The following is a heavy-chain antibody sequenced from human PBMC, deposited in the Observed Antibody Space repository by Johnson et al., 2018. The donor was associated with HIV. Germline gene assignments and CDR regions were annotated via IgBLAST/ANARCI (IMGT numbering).Heavy chain of an antibody. D-gene: IGHD3-22*01. Sequence: MLLVESGGGLVQPGRSLRVSCTASGFTFGDYGVNWFRQAPGKGLEWVGLVRSKAYGGTEYAASVKGRFTVSSDDSKNIAYLHMNNLKSEDTAVYYCSSRPYFYDSSGNAFHIWGQGTRVTVSS. CDR1: GFTFGDYG. CDR3: SSRPYFYDSSGNAFHI. J-gene: IGHJ3*02. CDR2: VRSKAYGGT. V-gene: IGHV3-49*03.